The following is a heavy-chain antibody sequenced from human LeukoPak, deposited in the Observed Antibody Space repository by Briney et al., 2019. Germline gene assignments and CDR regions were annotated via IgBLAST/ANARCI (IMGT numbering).Heavy chain of an antibody. CDR2: IDYSGTT. Sequence: SSETLSLTCSVSGGSISSRSYSWGWIRQPPGKGLEWIGNIDYSGTTYYTPSLKSRITISVDTSKNQSSLRLSSVTAADTAVYYCARDDLRSDWFDPWGQGTLVIVSS. CDR1: GGSISSRSYS. V-gene: IGHV4-39*07. J-gene: IGHJ5*02. CDR3: ARDDLRSDWFDP.